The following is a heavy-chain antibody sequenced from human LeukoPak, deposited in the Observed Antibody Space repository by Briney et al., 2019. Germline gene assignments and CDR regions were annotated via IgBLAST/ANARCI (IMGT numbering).Heavy chain of an antibody. CDR1: GYTFSGYY. Sequence: GSSVTVSCQASGYTFSGYYLHWVRQAPGQGLEWMGHIDPNSDGTKYARKFQGRVTMTRDTSTTSAYMELSSLIFDERAVYCCARDLGCGYGSVWHKYFDYWGHGTLVTVSS. CDR2: IDPNSDGT. J-gene: IGHJ4*01. D-gene: IGHD5-18*01. V-gene: IGHV1-2*06. CDR3: ARDLGCGYGSVWHKYFDY.